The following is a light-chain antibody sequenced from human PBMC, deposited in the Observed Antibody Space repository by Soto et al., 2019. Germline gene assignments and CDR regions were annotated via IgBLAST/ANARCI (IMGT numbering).Light chain of an antibody. V-gene: IGLV1-40*01. CDR1: SSNIGAGYD. CDR3: QSYDSSLSVVV. J-gene: IGLJ2*01. Sequence: QSVLTQPPSVSGAPGQRVTISCTGSSSNIGAGYDVHWYQHLPGTAPKVLIYRNSNRPSGVPDRVSGSKSDTSASLAITGLQAEDEADYYCQSYDSSLSVVVFGGGTKVTV. CDR2: RNS.